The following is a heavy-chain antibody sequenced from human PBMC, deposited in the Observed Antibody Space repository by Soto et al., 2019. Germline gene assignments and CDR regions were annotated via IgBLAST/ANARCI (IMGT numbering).Heavy chain of an antibody. D-gene: IGHD2-21*02. CDR1: RFTFSSYA. J-gene: IGHJ4*02. CDR3: AKPSTRYCGGDCSWDY. V-gene: IGHV3-23*01. CDR2: ISESGGST. Sequence: EVQVLESGGGLVQPGGSLRLSCAASRFTFSSYAMSWVRQGPGKGLEWVSAISESGGSTYYADSVKGRFTISRDNSKNTLYLQMNSLRVEDTAVYYCAKPSTRYCGGDCSWDYWGQGTLVTVSS.